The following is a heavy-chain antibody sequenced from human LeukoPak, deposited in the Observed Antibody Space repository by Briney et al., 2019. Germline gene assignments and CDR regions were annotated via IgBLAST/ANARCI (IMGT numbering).Heavy chain of an antibody. V-gene: IGHV1-18*01. CDR2: ISAYNGNT. D-gene: IGHD6-13*01. Sequence: GASVKVSCKASGCTFTSYGIRWVRQAPGQGLAWMGWISAYNGNTNYAQKLQGRVTMTTDTSTGTAYMELRSLRSDDTAVYYCARDGIAAAGRPQHWGQGTLVSVSS. CDR3: ARDGIAAAGRPQH. J-gene: IGHJ1*01. CDR1: GCTFTSYG.